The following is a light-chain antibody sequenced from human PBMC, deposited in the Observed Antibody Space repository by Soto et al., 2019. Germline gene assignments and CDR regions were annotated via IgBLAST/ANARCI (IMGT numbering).Light chain of an antibody. Sequence: PGERATLSCGASQSVSNSYVAWYQQKPGLAPRLLIYDVSSRATGIPDRFSGSGSGTDFTLTISRLEPEDFAVYYCQQYGSSPSLTFGGGTKVEIK. CDR2: DVS. CDR1: QSVSNSY. J-gene: IGKJ4*01. V-gene: IGKV3D-20*01. CDR3: QQYGSSPSLT.